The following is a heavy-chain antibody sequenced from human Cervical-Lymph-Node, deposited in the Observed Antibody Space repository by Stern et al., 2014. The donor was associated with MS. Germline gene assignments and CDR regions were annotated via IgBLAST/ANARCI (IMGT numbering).Heavy chain of an antibody. CDR1: GFTFSSYV. V-gene: IGHV3-33*01. CDR3: ARETAMVEFDC. Sequence: VQLVESGGGVVQPGRSLRLSCAASGFTFSSYVMHWVRQAPGKGLEWVTLIWYDGSKENYADSVKGRFTISRDNSKNTLYLQMDSLRAEDTAVYYCARETAMVEFDCWGQGTLVTVSS. D-gene: IGHD5-18*01. J-gene: IGHJ4*02. CDR2: IWYDGSKE.